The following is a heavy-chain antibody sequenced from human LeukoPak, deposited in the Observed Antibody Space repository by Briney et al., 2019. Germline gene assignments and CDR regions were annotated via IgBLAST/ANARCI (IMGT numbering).Heavy chain of an antibody. CDR3: GRVGGRSKAAKGDAFDI. D-gene: IGHD6-6*01. J-gene: IGHJ3*02. V-gene: IGHV3-21*01. CDR1: GFTFSSYS. Sequence: TGGSLRLSCAASGFTFSSYSMNWVRQAPGKGLEWVYSISSGSTYMYYADSVKGRFTISRDDAQNSMYLQMNSLRAEDTAVYYCGRVGGRSKAAKGDAFDIWGQGTMVVVSS. CDR2: ISSGSTYM.